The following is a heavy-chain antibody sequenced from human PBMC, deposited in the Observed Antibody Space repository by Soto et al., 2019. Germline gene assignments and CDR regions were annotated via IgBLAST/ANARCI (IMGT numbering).Heavy chain of an antibody. D-gene: IGHD2-21*01. CDR3: ASLPRGGVSPSYQYYGVDV. CDR1: GGSINSDASY. J-gene: IGHJ6*02. CDR2: IYYSRTT. Sequence: QLQLQESGPGLAKPSDTLALTCSVSGGSINSDASYWGWIRQPPGKGLEWIGSIYYSRTTNYNTSLTSRVTVSLYTSKTKFSLKLTSLTAAATAVYSCASLPRGGVSPSYQYYGVDVWGQGTPVIVSS. V-gene: IGHV4-39*01.